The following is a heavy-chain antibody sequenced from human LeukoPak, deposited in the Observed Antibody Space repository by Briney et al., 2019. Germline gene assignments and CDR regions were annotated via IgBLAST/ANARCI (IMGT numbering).Heavy chain of an antibody. CDR1: GFTFSSYW. J-gene: IGHJ4*02. CDR3: AREPYYYDSSGYFDY. CDR2: IKQDGSEK. D-gene: IGHD3-22*01. Sequence: GGSLRLSCAASGFTFSSYWMSWVRQAPGKGLEWVANIKQDGSEKYYVVSVKGRFTISRDNAKNSLYLQMNSLRAEDTAVYYCAREPYYYDSSGYFDYWGQGTLVTVSS. V-gene: IGHV3-7*01.